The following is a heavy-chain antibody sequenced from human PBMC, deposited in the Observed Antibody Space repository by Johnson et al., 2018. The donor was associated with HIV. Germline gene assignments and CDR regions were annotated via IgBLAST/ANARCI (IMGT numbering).Heavy chain of an antibody. D-gene: IGHD3-10*01. J-gene: IGHJ3*02. CDR1: GFTFSGYW. CDR3: ARGEGRGAFDI. Sequence: VQLVESGGGVVQPGRSLRLSCAASGFTFSGYWVYWVRQAPGKGLVWVSRINPDGSSTDYADSVKGRFTISRDNAKNTLYLQMNSLRAEDTAWYYCARGEGRGAFDIWGQGTMVTVSS. CDR2: INPDGSST. V-gene: IGHV3-74*02.